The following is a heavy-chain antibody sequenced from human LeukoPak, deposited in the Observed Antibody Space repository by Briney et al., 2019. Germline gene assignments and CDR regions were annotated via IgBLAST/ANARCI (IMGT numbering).Heavy chain of an antibody. CDR1: GGSFSGYY. CDR2: INHSGST. V-gene: IGHV4-34*01. D-gene: IGHD2-2*01. CDR3: ARGLPPIVVVPAATRKRYYFDY. J-gene: IGHJ4*02. Sequence: PSETLSLTCAVYGGSFSGYYWSWIRQPPGKGLEWIGEINHSGSTNYNPSLKSRVTISVDTSKNQFSLKLSSVTAADTAVYCCARGLPPIVVVPAATRKRYYFDYWGQGTLVTVSS.